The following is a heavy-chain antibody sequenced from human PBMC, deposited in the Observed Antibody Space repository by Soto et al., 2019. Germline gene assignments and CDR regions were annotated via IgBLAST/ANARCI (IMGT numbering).Heavy chain of an antibody. CDR1: GGSFSSDA. V-gene: IGHV1-69*06. Sequence: SVKVSCKASGGSFSSDAITWVRQAPGQGLEWIGEIIPMFDTTNYAPEFQGRVTITADTATTTVYMEVNRLTPDDTAVYYCARDVVTETKLGYFDSWGQGALVTV. D-gene: IGHD2-21*02. CDR3: ARDVVTETKLGYFDS. CDR2: IIPMFDTT. J-gene: IGHJ4*02.